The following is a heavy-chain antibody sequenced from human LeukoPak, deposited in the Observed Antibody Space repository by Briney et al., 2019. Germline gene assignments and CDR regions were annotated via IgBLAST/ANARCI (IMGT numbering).Heavy chain of an antibody. CDR1: GFTFSKYT. CDR2: ISSSSSNI. J-gene: IGHJ4*02. Sequence: AGGSLRLSCAASGFTFSKYTMNWVRQAPGKGLEWVSSISSSSSNIYYAGSVKGRFTISRDNAKNSLYLQINSLRAEDTAVYYCVKDRTGTYTPDYWGQGTLVTVSS. D-gene: IGHD3-10*01. V-gene: IGHV3-21*04. CDR3: VKDRTGTYTPDY.